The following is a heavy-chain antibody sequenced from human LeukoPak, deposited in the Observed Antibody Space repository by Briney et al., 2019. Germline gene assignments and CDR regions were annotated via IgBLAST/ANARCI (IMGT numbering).Heavy chain of an antibody. D-gene: IGHD3-10*01. Sequence: GGSLRLSRAASGFTFSSYGMHWVRQAPGKGLEWVAFIRYDGSNKYYADSVKGRFTISRDNSKNTLYLQMNSLRAEDTAVYYCAKRGVRELDFDYWGQGTLVTVS. CDR3: AKRGVRELDFDY. CDR2: IRYDGSNK. J-gene: IGHJ4*02. CDR1: GFTFSSYG. V-gene: IGHV3-30*02.